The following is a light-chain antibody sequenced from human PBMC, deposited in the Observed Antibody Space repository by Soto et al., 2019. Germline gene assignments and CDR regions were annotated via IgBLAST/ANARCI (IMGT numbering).Light chain of an antibody. J-gene: IGKJ4*01. CDR1: QSVSSSY. CDR3: QQYNSWPLT. V-gene: IGKV3-20*01. CDR2: GAP. Sequence: EIVLTQSPGTLSLSPGERATLSCRASQSVSSSYLAWYQQKPGQAPRLLIYGAPSRATGIPDRFSGSGSGTEFTLTISSLQSEDFAVYYCQQYNSWPLTFGGGTKVDIK.